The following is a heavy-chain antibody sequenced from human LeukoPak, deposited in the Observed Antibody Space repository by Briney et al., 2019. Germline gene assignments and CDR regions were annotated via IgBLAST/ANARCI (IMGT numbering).Heavy chain of an antibody. J-gene: IGHJ5*02. D-gene: IGHD3-10*01. CDR1: AYTFTSYN. CDR3: ARDGSGSYYDRGWFDP. V-gene: IGHV1-8*01. CDR2: MNPNSGNT. Sequence: VASVKVSCKASAYTFTSYNINWVRQATGQGLEWMGWMNPNSGNTGYAQKFQGRVTMTRNTSISTAYMELSSRTSEYTAVYYCARDGSGSYYDRGWFDPWGQGTLVTVSS.